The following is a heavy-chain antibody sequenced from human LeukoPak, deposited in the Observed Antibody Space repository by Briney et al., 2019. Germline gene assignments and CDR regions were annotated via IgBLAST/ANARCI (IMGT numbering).Heavy chain of an antibody. V-gene: IGHV6-1*01. CDR3: ARGRRRGGGDAFDI. J-gene: IGHJ3*02. D-gene: IGHD3-10*01. CDR2: TYYRSKWYN. Sequence: SQTLSLTCAISGDSFSSNSAAWNWIRQSPSRGLEWLGRTYYRSKWYNDYALSVRSRLTINPDTSKNQFSLQLNSVTPEDTAVYYCARGRRRGGGDAFDIWGQGTMVTVSS. CDR1: GDSFSSNSAA.